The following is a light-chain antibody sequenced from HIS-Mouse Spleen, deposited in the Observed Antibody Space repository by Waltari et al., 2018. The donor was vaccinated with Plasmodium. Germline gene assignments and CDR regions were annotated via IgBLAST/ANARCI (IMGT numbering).Light chain of an antibody. Sequence: EIVMTQSPATLSVSPGERATLSCRASQSVSSNLAWYQQKPGLPPRLLIYGASTRATGIPARFSGSGSGTEFTLTISSLQSEDFAVYYCQQYNNWSFTFGPGTKVDIK. CDR2: GAS. CDR1: QSVSSN. CDR3: QQYNNWSFT. V-gene: IGKV3-15*01. J-gene: IGKJ3*01.